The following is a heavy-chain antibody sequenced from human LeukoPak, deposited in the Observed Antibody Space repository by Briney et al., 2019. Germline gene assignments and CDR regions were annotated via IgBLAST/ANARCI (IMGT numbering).Heavy chain of an antibody. CDR3: ARDFDF. CDR1: GCSISDYY. Sequence: SETLSLTCPVSGCSISDYYWSWIRQPAGKGLEWIGRIYSGGSNNYNPSLKSRVTMSVDTSKKQFSLILGTVPAADTAVYYCARDFDFWGQGTLVTVSS. J-gene: IGHJ4*02. CDR2: IYSGGSN. V-gene: IGHV4-4*07.